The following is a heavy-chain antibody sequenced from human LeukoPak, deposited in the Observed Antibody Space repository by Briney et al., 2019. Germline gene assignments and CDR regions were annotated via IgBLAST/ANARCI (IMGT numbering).Heavy chain of an antibody. CDR2: ISFDGSHQ. CDR3: ATPLISISSTTYYNYFEY. D-gene: IGHD2-2*01. V-gene: IGHV3-30*04. J-gene: IGHJ4*02. Sequence: GGSLRLSCVASGFTFRSYSLHWVRQAPGKGLEWVAVISFDGSHQYFADSVKGRFTISRDNSNSTLYLQMNSLRAEDTAVYYCATPLISISSTTYYNYFEYWGQGALVTVSS. CDR1: GFTFRSYS.